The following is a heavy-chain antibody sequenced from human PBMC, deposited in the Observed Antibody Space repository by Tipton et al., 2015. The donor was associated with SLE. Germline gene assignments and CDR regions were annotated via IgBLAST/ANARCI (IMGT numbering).Heavy chain of an antibody. D-gene: IGHD6-13*01. J-gene: IGHJ4*02. CDR3: ARDLADVAAAGTLDY. CDR1: GYTFTSYY. Sequence: QVQLVQSGAEVKKPGASVKVSCKASGYTFTSYYMHWVRQTPGQGLEWMGIINPSGGSTSYAQKFQGRVTMTRDTSTSTVYMELSSLRSDDTAVYYCARDLADVAAAGTLDYWGQGTLVTVSS. CDR2: INPSGGST. V-gene: IGHV1-46*01.